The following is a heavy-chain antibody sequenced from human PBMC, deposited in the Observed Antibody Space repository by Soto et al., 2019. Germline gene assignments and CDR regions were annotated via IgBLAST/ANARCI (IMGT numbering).Heavy chain of an antibody. CDR1: GGSFSGYY. D-gene: IGHD3-3*01. V-gene: IGHV4-34*01. J-gene: IGHJ6*02. Sequence: PSETLSLTCAVYGGSFSGYYWSWIRQPPGRGLEWIGEINHSGSTNYNPSLKSRVTISVDTSKNQFSLKLSSVTAADTAVYYCARARFLERLLSRYYYYYGMDVWGQGTTVTVSS. CDR2: INHSGST. CDR3: ARARFLERLLSRYYYYYGMDV.